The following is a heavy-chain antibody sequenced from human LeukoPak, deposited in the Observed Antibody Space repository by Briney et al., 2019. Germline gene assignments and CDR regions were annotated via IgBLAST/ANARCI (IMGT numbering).Heavy chain of an antibody. CDR3: AMILRYFDWFPIGAFDI. J-gene: IGHJ3*02. D-gene: IGHD3-9*01. Sequence: GGSLRLSCAASGFTFSSYSMNWVRQAPGKGLEWVSSISSSSSYIYYADSVKGRFTISRDNAKNSLYLQMNSLRAEDTAVYYCAMILRYFDWFPIGAFDIWGQGTMVTVSS. CDR2: ISSSSSYI. CDR1: GFTFSSYS. V-gene: IGHV3-21*04.